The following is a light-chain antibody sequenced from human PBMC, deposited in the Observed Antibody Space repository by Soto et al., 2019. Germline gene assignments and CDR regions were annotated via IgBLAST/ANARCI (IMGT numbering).Light chain of an antibody. Sequence: EIVMTQSPATLSVSPGERATLSCRASQIIANRLAWYQQKPGQAPRLLVYGAFNRANGIPTSFSGSGSATDFTLTITSLQSEDSAIYYGQQYFNWHPQYTFGQGTKLDIK. J-gene: IGKJ2*01. CDR1: QIIANR. CDR2: GAF. V-gene: IGKV3-15*01. CDR3: QQYFNWHPQYT.